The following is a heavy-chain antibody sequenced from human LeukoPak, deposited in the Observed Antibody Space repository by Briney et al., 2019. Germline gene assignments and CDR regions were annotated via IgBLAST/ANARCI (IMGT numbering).Heavy chain of an antibody. V-gene: IGHV4-4*07. Sequence: SETLSLTCSVSGSSVSSYYWTWIRQPAGKGLEWIGRIHPSGSTNYNPSLKSRLTLSVDTSKNQFSLKLSSVTAADTAVYYCARGPPPDFDYWGRGTLVTVSS. CDR2: IHPSGST. CDR1: GSSVSSYY. CDR3: ARGPPPDFDY. J-gene: IGHJ4*02.